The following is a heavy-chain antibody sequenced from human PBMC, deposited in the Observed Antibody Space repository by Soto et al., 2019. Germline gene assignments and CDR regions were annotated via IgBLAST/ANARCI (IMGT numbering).Heavy chain of an antibody. J-gene: IGHJ4*02. CDR3: ARGRGYSRTHYLDY. CDR1: GGSFSGYY. D-gene: IGHD6-13*01. V-gene: IGHV4-34*01. Sequence: PSETLSLTCAVYGGSFSGYYWSWIRQPPGKGLEWIGEINHSGSTNYNPSLKSRVTISVDTSKNQFSLKLSSVTAADTAVYYCARGRGYSRTHYLDYWGQGTLVTVSS. CDR2: INHSGST.